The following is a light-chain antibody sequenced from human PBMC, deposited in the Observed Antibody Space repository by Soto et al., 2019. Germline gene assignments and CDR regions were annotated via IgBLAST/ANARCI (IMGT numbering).Light chain of an antibody. CDR1: QSVSSN. Sequence: EIVMTQSPATLSVSPGERATLSCRASQSVSSNLAWYQQKPGQAPRLLIYGASTRATGIAARFSGSGSGTECTLTISSLQSEDFAGYDCQQYNNWPITFGQGTRLEIK. CDR2: GAS. CDR3: QQYNNWPIT. J-gene: IGKJ5*01. V-gene: IGKV3-15*01.